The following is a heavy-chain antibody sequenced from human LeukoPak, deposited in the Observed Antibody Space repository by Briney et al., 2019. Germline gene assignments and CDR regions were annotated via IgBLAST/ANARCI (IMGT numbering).Heavy chain of an antibody. D-gene: IGHD3-10*01. CDR1: GYSFSSHW. Sequence: GESLKISCKGSGYSFSSHWIGWVRQMPGKGLEWMGIIYPDDSDTTYSPSFQGQVTISADKSFSTAYLQWSSLKASDTAIYYCARLGGDTYYFGSASYPNWYFDLWGRGTLVTVSS. CDR2: IYPDDSDT. CDR3: ARLGGDTYYFGSASYPNWYFDL. J-gene: IGHJ2*01. V-gene: IGHV5-51*01.